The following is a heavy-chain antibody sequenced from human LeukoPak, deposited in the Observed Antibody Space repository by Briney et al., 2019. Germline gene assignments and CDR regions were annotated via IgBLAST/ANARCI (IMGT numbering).Heavy chain of an antibody. CDR2: IRSKAYGGTT. V-gene: IGHV3-49*04. CDR1: GFTVSSRY. CDR3: TRVIVATKDY. D-gene: IGHD5-12*01. Sequence: TGGSLRLSCAASGFTVSSRYMSWVRQAPGKGLEWVGFIRSKAYGGTTEYAASVKGRFTISRDDSKSIAYLQMNSLKTEDTAVYYCTRVIVATKDYWGQGTLVTVSS. J-gene: IGHJ4*02.